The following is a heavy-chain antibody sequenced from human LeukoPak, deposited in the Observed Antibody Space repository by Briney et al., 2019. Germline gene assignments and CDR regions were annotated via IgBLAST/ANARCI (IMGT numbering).Heavy chain of an antibody. D-gene: IGHD3-10*01. Sequence: GGSLRLSCAASGFIFSNYWMSWVRQAPGKGLEWVANIKQDGSEEYYVDSVKGRFTISRDNAKNSLYLQMNNLRVEDTAVYYCARDYYGSGKFDPWGQGTLVTVSS. V-gene: IGHV3-7*01. CDR2: IKQDGSEE. J-gene: IGHJ5*02. CDR3: ARDYYGSGKFDP. CDR1: GFIFSNYW.